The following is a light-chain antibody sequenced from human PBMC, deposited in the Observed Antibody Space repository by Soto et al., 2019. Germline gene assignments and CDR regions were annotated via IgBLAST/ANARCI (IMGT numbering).Light chain of an antibody. Sequence: QLVLTQPRSVSGSPGQSVTISCTGTSSDVGGYDYVSWYQQHPDKAPKLIIFDVTKRPSGVPDHFSGSKSGNTASLTISGLQAEDEADYYCCSYAGNYTLIFGGGTKVTVL. CDR1: SSDVGGYDY. V-gene: IGLV2-11*01. J-gene: IGLJ2*01. CDR2: DVT. CDR3: CSYAGNYTLI.